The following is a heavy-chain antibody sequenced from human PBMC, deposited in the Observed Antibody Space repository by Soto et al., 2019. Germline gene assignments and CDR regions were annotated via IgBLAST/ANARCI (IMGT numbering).Heavy chain of an antibody. CDR2: MNPNSGNT. CDR1: GYTFTSYD. CDR3: ARESRYCSSTSCYIAMDV. D-gene: IGHD2-2*02. J-gene: IGHJ6*03. V-gene: IGHV1-8*01. Sequence: ASVKVSCKASGYTFTSYDINWVRQATGQGLEWMGWMNPNSGNTGYAQKFQGRVTMTRNTSISTAYMELSSLRSEDTAVYYCARESRYCSSTSCYIAMDVWGKGTTVTVSS.